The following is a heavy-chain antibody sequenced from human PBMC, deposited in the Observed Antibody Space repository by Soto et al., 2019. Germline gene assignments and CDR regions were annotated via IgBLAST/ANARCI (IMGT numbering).Heavy chain of an antibody. D-gene: IGHD2-2*01. CDR2: IIPIFGTA. Sequence: SVKVSCKASGGTFSSYAISWVRQAPGQGLEWMGGIIPIFGTANYAQKFQGRVTITADESTSTAYMELSSLRSEDTAVYYCASPAASYYYYYYGMDVWGQGTTVTVSS. J-gene: IGHJ6*02. V-gene: IGHV1-69*13. CDR3: ASPAASYYYYYYGMDV. CDR1: GGTFSSYA.